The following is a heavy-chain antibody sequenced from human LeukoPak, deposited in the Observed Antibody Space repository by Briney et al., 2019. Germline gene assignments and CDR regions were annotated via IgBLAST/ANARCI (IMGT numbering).Heavy chain of an antibody. CDR1: GFTFSSYG. J-gene: IGHJ4*02. Sequence: GRSLRLSCAASGFTFSSYGMHWVRQAPGKGLEWVAVISYDGSNKYYADSVKGRFTISRDNSKNTLYLQMNSLRAEDTAVYYCARDSGAYYDFWSGYVGIYYFDYWGQGTLVTVSS. CDR3: ARDSGAYYDFWSGYVGIYYFDY. D-gene: IGHD3-3*01. V-gene: IGHV3-30*03. CDR2: ISYDGSNK.